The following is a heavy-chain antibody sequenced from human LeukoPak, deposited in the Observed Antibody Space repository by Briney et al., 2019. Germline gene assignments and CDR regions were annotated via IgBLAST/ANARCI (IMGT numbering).Heavy chain of an antibody. CDR3: ARDFCSGGSCYSGNAFDI. CDR2: IYYSGST. D-gene: IGHD2-15*01. Sequence: SETLSLTCTVSGGSISSSSYYWGWIRQPPGKGLEWIGSIYYSGSTYYSPSLKSRVTISVDTSKNQFSLKLSSVTAADTAVYYCARDFCSGGSCYSGNAFDIWGQGTMVTVSS. CDR1: GGSISSSSYY. J-gene: IGHJ3*02. V-gene: IGHV4-39*07.